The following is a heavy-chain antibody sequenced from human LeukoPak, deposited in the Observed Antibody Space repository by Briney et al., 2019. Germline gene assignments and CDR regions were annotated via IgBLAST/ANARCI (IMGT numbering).Heavy chain of an antibody. CDR2: IYYSGST. Sequence: SKTLSLTCTVSGGSISSHYWSWIRQPPGKGLEWIGYIYYSGSTNYNPSLKSQVTISVDTSKNQFSLKLSSVTAADTAVYYCARGAALGYWGQGTLVTVSS. CDR1: GGSISSHY. D-gene: IGHD6-6*01. V-gene: IGHV4-59*11. J-gene: IGHJ4*02. CDR3: ARGAALGY.